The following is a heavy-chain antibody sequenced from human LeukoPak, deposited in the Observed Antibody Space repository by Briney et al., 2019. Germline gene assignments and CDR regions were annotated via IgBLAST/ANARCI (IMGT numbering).Heavy chain of an antibody. D-gene: IGHD2-15*01. J-gene: IGHJ3*02. CDR2: IYYSGST. Sequence: SETLSLTCTVSGGSISSYYWSWIRQPPGKGLEWIGYIYYSGSTNYNPSLKSRVTISVGTSKNQFSLKLSSVTAADTAVYYCAREQWSDTTPGAFDIWGQGTMVTVSS. CDR3: AREQWSDTTPGAFDI. V-gene: IGHV4-59*01. CDR1: GGSISSYY.